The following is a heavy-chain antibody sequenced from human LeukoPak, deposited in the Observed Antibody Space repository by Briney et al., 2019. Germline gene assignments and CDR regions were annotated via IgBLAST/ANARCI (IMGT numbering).Heavy chain of an antibody. CDR1: GFTFSSYW. CDR3: ARLLRRVYDSSGYYSGLGAFDI. J-gene: IGHJ3*02. Sequence: GGSLRLSCAASGFTFSSYWMHWVRQAPGKGLVWVSRINSDGSSTSYADSVKGRFTISRDNAKNTLYLQMNSLRAEDTAVYYCARLLRRVYDSSGYYSGLGAFDIWGQGTMVTVSS. CDR2: INSDGSST. D-gene: IGHD3-22*01. V-gene: IGHV3-74*01.